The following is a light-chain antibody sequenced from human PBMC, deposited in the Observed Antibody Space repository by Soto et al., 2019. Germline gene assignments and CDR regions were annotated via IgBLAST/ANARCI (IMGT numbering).Light chain of an antibody. V-gene: IGLV1-40*01. CDR3: QSYDISLSGRV. CDR1: SSNIGAGYG. CDR2: GNS. Sequence: QSVLTQPPSVSGAPGQRVTISCTGSSSNIGAGYGVHWYQQLPGTAPKLLIYGNSNRPSGVPDRFSGSKSGTSASLAITGLQAEDEADYYCQSYDISLSGRVFGGGTKLTVL. J-gene: IGLJ3*02.